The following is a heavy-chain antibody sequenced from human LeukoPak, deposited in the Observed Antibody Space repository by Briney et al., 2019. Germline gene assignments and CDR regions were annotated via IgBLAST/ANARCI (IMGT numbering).Heavy chain of an antibody. J-gene: IGHJ4*02. CDR1: GFTFSDYY. CDR3: ARGGSDTAMAHDY. Sequence: GGSLRLSCAASGFTFSDYYMSWIRQAPGKGLEWVSYISSSSSYTNYADSVKGRFTISRDDAKNTLYLQVNSLRAEDTAVYFCARGGSDTAMAHDYWGQGALVTVSS. V-gene: IGHV3-11*06. CDR2: ISSSSSYT. D-gene: IGHD5-18*01.